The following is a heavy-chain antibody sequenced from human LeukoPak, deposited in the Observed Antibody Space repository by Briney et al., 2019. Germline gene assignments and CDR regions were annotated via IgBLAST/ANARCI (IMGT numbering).Heavy chain of an antibody. J-gene: IGHJ4*02. V-gene: IGHV3-23*01. D-gene: IGHD3-9*01. CDR1: GFTFSSCG. CDR3: AKDGLLRYFDWSYYFDY. CDR2: IGPTGTDR. Sequence: GGSLRLSCAASGFTFSSCGFNWVRQAPGKGLEWVSSIGPTGTDRYYADSVRGRFTISRDNSKNTLYLQMNSLRAEDTAVYYCAKDGLLRYFDWSYYFDYWGQGTLVTVSS.